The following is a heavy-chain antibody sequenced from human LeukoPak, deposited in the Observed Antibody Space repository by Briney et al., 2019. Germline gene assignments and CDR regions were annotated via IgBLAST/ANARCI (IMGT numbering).Heavy chain of an antibody. CDR2: IYYSGST. V-gene: IGHV4-39*01. CDR3: ARHPARYYGSGSFDY. J-gene: IGHJ4*02. Sequence: ASETLSLTCTVSGGSISSSSYYWGWIRQPPGKGLEWIGSIYYSGSTYYNPSLKSRVTISVDTSKNQFSLKLSSVTAADTAVYYCARHPARYYGSGSFDYWGQGTLVTVSS. D-gene: IGHD3-10*01. CDR1: GGSISSSSYY.